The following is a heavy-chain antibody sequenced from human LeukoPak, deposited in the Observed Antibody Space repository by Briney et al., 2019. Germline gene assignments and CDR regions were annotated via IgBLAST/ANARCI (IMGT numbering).Heavy chain of an antibody. D-gene: IGHD1-26*01. Sequence: GGSLRLSCEASGFTFRNHYMSWIRQAPGKGLEWLSKMSSRGGSVYYADSVKGRFTISRDNAKNSLYLQINSLRAEDTAVYYCARDFREYSGGYFDAFDIWGQGTMVTVSS. CDR3: ARDFREYSGGYFDAFDI. J-gene: IGHJ3*02. CDR1: GFTFRNHY. CDR2: MSSRGGSV. V-gene: IGHV3-11*04.